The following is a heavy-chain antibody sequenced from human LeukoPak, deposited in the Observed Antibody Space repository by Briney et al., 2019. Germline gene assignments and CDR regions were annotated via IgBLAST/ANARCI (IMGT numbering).Heavy chain of an antibody. CDR3: AREKSSYYHDSSGYDPDLGY. CDR2: INSDGSST. J-gene: IGHJ4*02. Sequence: SGGSLRLSCAASGFTFSSYWMHWVRQAPGKGLVWVSRINSDGSSTSYADSVKGRFTISRDNAKNTLYLQMNSLRSDDTAVYYCAREKSSYYHDSSGYDPDLGYWGQRTLVTVSS. D-gene: IGHD3-22*01. V-gene: IGHV3-74*01. CDR1: GFTFSSYW.